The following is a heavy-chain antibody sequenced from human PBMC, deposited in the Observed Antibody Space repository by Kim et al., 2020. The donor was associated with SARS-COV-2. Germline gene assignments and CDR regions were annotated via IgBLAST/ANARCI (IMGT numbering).Heavy chain of an antibody. Sequence: SETLSLTCTVSGGPISGSLYYWGWVRQSPEKGLEWIGSVYHTGSTLYNPSLRSRIKISVDTPKNQFSLKLSSVTAADTAVYYCVTLRRDSVNYNYYYYIGMDVWGQGTMVTVSS. CDR1: GGPISGSLYY. J-gene: IGHJ6*02. D-gene: IGHD3-10*01. CDR2: VYHTGST. V-gene: IGHV4-39*07. CDR3: VTLRRDSVNYNYYYYIGMDV.